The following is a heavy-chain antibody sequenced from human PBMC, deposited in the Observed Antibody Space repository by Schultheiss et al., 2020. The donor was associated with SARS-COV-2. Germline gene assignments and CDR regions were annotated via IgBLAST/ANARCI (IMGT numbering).Heavy chain of an antibody. CDR3: ARGGAVPY. J-gene: IGHJ4*02. CDR2: IYNEAAT. CDR1: GLNVVANY. D-gene: IGHD6-19*01. Sequence: GGSLRLSCAASGLNVVANYMSWVRQAPGKGLEWVSVIYNEAATYYADSVKGRFTISRDNAKNSLYLQMNSLRAEDTAVYYCARGGAVPYWGQGTLVTVSS. V-gene: IGHV3-66*01.